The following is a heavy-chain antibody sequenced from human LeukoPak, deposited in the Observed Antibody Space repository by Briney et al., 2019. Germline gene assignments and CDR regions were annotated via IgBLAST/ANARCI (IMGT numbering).Heavy chain of an antibody. V-gene: IGHV3-23*01. J-gene: IGHJ4*02. D-gene: IGHD6-13*01. Sequence: GGSLRLSCAVSGFTLSNYATSWVRQAPGKGLEWVSAVSGSGATTYYADSVKGRFTISRDNSKNTLYLQMNSLRAEDTAIYYCAKARAGDITAAFNYWGQGTLVTVSS. CDR3: AKARAGDITAAFNY. CDR2: VSGSGATT. CDR1: GFTLSNYA.